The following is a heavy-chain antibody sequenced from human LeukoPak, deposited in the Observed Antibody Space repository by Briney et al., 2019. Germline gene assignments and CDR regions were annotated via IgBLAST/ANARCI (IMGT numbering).Heavy chain of an antibody. J-gene: IGHJ3*02. V-gene: IGHV3-30*03. CDR3: ARVEGNDYVWGSYRPGAFDI. D-gene: IGHD3-16*02. CDR2: ISYDGNNE. Sequence: GGSLRLSCAASGFTFRNYGMVWVRQAPGKGLEWVAFISYDGNNEYYADSVKGRFTISRDNFKNTLYLQMNSLRAEETAVYYCARVEGNDYVWGSYRPGAFDIWGQGTMVTVSS. CDR1: GFTFRNYG.